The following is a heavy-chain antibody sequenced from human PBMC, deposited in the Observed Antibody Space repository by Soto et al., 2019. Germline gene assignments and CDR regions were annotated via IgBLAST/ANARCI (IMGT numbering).Heavy chain of an antibody. Sequence: SETLSLTCTVSGGSISSYYWSWIRQPPGKGLEWIGYIYYSGTTNYIPSLKSRVTISVDRSKNQFSLNLNSVTAADTAVYYCARHRSIDYGDFFDYWGQGTLVTVSS. V-gene: IGHV4-59*01. CDR1: GGSISSYY. J-gene: IGHJ4*02. CDR3: ARHRSIDYGDFFDY. CDR2: IYYSGTT. D-gene: IGHD4-17*01.